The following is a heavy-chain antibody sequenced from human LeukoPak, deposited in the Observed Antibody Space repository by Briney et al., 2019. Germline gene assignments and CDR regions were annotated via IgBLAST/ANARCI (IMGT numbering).Heavy chain of an antibody. J-gene: IGHJ6*02. Sequence: GASVKVSCKASGYTFTGYYMHWVRQAPGQGLEWMGWINPNSGGTNYAQKLQGRVTMTRDTSISTAYMELSRLRSDDTAVYYCARAQKTIVVVPAARDGMDVWGQGTTVTVSS. CDR2: INPNSGGT. D-gene: IGHD2-2*01. CDR1: GYTFTGYY. V-gene: IGHV1-2*02. CDR3: ARAQKTIVVVPAARDGMDV.